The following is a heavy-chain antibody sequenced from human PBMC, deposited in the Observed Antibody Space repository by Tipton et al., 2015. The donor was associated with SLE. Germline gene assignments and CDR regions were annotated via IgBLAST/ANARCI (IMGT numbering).Heavy chain of an antibody. J-gene: IGHJ4*02. CDR1: GFTFSSYW. CDR2: INSDGSST. V-gene: IGHV3-74*01. D-gene: IGHD6-19*01. Sequence: SLRLSCAASGFTFSSYWMHWVRQAPGKGLAWVSRINSDGSSTSYADSVKGRFTISRDNAKNTLYLQMNSLRAEDTAVYYCARGSSSGWHFDYWGQGTLVTVSS. CDR3: ARGSSSGWHFDY.